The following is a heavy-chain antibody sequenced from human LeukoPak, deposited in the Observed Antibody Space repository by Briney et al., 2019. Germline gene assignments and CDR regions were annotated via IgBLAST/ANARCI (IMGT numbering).Heavy chain of an antibody. CDR3: ARGYGSGSYWAH. D-gene: IGHD3-10*01. CDR2: INRGGTT. CDR1: GGSFSGSY. Sequence: SETLSLTCTVYGGSFSGSYWGWIRQPPGKGLEWIGEINRGGTTNYNPSLKSRVTMSLDTSKKQFSLRLNSVTAADTAVYYCARGYGSGSYWAHWGQGTLVTVSS. J-gene: IGHJ4*02. V-gene: IGHV4-34*01.